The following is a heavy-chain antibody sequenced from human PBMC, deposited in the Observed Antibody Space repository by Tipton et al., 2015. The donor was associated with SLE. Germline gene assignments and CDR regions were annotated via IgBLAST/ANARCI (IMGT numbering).Heavy chain of an antibody. CDR1: GFTFSSYA. D-gene: IGHD3-10*01. J-gene: IGHJ4*02. CDR2: ISGSGGST. Sequence: GSLRLSCAASGFTFSSYAMSWVRQAPGKGLEWVSIISGSGGSTYNADSVKGRFIISRDNSKNAMWLQMNSLRAEDMAIYYCAKEAVVRPIDYWGQGTLVTVSS. CDR3: AKEAVVRPIDY. V-gene: IGHV3-23*01.